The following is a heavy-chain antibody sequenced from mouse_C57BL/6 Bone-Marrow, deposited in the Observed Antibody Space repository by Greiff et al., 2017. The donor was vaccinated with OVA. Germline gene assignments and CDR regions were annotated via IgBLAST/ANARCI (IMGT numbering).Heavy chain of an antibody. CDR3: ARETDYAYYFDY. J-gene: IGHJ2*01. Sequence: QVQLQQSGPELVKPGASVKISCKASGYAFSSSWMNWVKQRPGKGLEWIGRIYPGDGDTNYNGKFKGKATLTADKSSSTAYMQLSSLTSEDSAVYFWARETDYAYYFDYWGQGTTLTVSS. CDR1: GYAFSSSW. D-gene: IGHD2-4*01. V-gene: IGHV1-82*01. CDR2: IYPGDGDT.